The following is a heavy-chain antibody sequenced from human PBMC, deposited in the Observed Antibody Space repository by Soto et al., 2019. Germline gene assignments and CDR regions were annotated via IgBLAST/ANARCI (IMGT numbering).Heavy chain of an antibody. CDR3: AGGRYGDY. J-gene: IGHJ4*02. D-gene: IGHD1-1*01. V-gene: IGHV1-18*01. CDR1: GYTFTSYG. Sequence: QVHLVQSGAEVKKPGASVKVSCKASGYTFTSYGITWVRQAPGQGLGWMGWISAHNGKTDYAQKLKGRVIVTRDTSTSTAYMELRSMRSDYTAVYYCAGGRYGDYWGQGALVTVSS. CDR2: ISAHNGKT.